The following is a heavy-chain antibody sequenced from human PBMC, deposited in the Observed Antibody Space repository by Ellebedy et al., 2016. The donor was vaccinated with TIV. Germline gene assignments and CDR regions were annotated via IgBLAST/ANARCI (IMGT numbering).Heavy chain of an antibody. CDR2: ISYSSSNK. CDR1: GLTLSRYS. CDR3: ARDLGHSGYDLFDY. V-gene: IGHV3-48*04. D-gene: IGHD5-12*01. Sequence: GESLKISCSASGLTLSRYSMSWVRQAPGKGLEWVSYISYSSSNKYYADSVQGRFAISRDNADKSLYLQMDSLRAEDTAVYYCARDLGHSGYDLFDYWGQGTLVTVSS. J-gene: IGHJ4*02.